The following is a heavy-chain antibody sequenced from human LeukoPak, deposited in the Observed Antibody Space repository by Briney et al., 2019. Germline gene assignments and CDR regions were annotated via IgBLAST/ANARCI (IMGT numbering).Heavy chain of an antibody. CDR2: IYYSGST. CDR3: ARHNTYYDILTGYYRPGYYFDY. D-gene: IGHD3-9*01. CDR1: GGSISSSSYY. V-gene: IGHV4-39*01. Sequence: PSERLSLTCTVSGGSISSSSYYWGWIRQPPGKGLEWIGSIYYSGSTYYNPSLKSRVTISVDTSKNQFSLKLSSVTAADTAVYYCARHNTYYDILTGYYRPGYYFDYWGQGTLVTVSS. J-gene: IGHJ4*02.